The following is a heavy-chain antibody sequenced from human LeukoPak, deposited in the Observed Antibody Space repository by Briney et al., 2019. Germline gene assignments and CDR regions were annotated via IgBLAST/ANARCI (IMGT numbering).Heavy chain of an antibody. J-gene: IGHJ6*03. Sequence: PGRSLRLSCAASVFTVSSNYMSWVRQAPGKGLEWVSVIHSGGSTYYADSMKGRFTISRDNSKHTLYLQKNSLRAEDTAVYYCASSYYYDSSGYYIPDYYYYVDVWGEGTTVTISS. CDR1: VFTVSSNY. D-gene: IGHD3-22*01. CDR2: IHSGGST. CDR3: ASSYYYDSSGYYIPDYYYYVDV. V-gene: IGHV3-53*01.